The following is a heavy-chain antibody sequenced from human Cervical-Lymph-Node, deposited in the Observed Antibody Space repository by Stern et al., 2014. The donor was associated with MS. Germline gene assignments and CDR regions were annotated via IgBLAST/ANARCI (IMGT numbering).Heavy chain of an antibody. J-gene: IGHJ4*02. Sequence: VQLVESGGGLVKPGGSLRLSWAASGFTFSSYSMNWVRQAPGQGLEWVASFSSGGSYIYYADSLKGRFTISRDNAKNSLYLQMNSLRAEDTAVYYCARGRGGNYRYYFDYWGQGTLVTVSS. V-gene: IGHV3-21*01. CDR3: ARGRGGNYRYYFDY. CDR2: FSSGGSYI. CDR1: GFTFSSYS. D-gene: IGHD4-23*01.